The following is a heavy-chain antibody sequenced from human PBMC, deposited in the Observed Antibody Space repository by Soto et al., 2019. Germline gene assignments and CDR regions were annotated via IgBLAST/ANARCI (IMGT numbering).Heavy chain of an antibody. J-gene: IGHJ5*02. CDR3: AKDAVAVNGVGDCFDP. CDR2: IHVNGGGT. D-gene: IGHD6-19*01. CDR1: GFNLRNYA. Sequence: EVQLLESGGGLVQPGGSLRLSCAASGFNLRNYAMSWVRQPPGKGVEWVSSIHVNGGGTYYANSVKCRFTVSRDDSKETLYPQVRSMRVDDTSVYYCAKDAVAVNGVGDCFDPWGQGTLVTVSS. V-gene: IGHV3-23*01.